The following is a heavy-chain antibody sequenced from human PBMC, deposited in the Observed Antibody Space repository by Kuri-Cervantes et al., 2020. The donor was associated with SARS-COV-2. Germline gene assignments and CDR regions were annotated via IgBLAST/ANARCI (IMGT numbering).Heavy chain of an antibody. V-gene: IGHV1-18*01. CDR3: ARDGYDFWSGSFFDI. CDR2: ISAYNGNT. J-gene: IGHJ3*02. Sequence: ASVKDSCKASGYTFTSYGSSWVRQAPGQGLEWMGWISAYNGNTNYAQKLQGRVTMTTDTSTSTAYMELRSLRSDDTAVYYCARDGYDFWSGSFFDIWGQGTMVTVSS. CDR1: GYTFTSYG. D-gene: IGHD3-3*01.